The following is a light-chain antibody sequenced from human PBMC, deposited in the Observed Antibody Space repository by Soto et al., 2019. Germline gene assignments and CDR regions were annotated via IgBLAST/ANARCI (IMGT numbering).Light chain of an antibody. CDR2: AAS. Sequence: DIQMTQSPSSVAASVGDRVTLTCLASQGVNRWLAWYQQKPGKAPKVLIYAASSLQSGVPSRFSGRGSGTDFTLTISSRQPEDFATYYCQQTNSFPRTFGQGTKVEI. CDR1: QGVNRW. V-gene: IGKV1-12*01. CDR3: QQTNSFPRT. J-gene: IGKJ1*01.